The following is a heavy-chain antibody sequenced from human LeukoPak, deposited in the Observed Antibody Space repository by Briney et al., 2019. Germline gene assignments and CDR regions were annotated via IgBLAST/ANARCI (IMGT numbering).Heavy chain of an antibody. D-gene: IGHD6-19*01. J-gene: IGHJ4*01. V-gene: IGHV3-23*01. Sequence: GGSLRLSCAASGFAFSNYAKNWVRQAPGRGLEWVSTVSGGGGTTHYADSVKGRFIISRDNSKNTLYLQMNSLRVEDTAVYYCTRGHSSGWYYFDYWGHGTLVTVSS. CDR2: VSGGGGTT. CDR3: TRGHSSGWYYFDY. CDR1: GFAFSNYA.